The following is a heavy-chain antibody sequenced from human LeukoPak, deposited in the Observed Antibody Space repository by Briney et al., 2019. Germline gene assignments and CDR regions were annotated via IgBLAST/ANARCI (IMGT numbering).Heavy chain of an antibody. CDR1: GFTVSSNY. CDR2: IYSGGST. D-gene: IGHD1-7*01. CDR3: ARARYNWNYNWFDP. V-gene: IGHV3-53*01. Sequence: GGSLRLSCAASGFTVSSNYMSWVRQAPGKGPEWVSVIYSGGSTYYADSVKGRFTISRDNSKNTLYLQMNSLRAEDTAVYYCARARYNWNYNWFDPWGQGTLVTVSS. J-gene: IGHJ5*02.